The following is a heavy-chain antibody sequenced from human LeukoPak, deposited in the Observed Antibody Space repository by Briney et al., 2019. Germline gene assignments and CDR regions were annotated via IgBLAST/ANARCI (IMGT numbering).Heavy chain of an antibody. J-gene: IGHJ6*03. V-gene: IGHV1-8*01. Sequence: ASVKVSCKASGYTFTSYDINWVRQAPGQGLEWMGWMNPNSGNTGYAQKFQGRVTMTRNTSISTAYMELSSLRSEDTAVYYCARGGVREPYYYYYMDVWGKGTTVTISS. CDR2: MNPNSGNT. D-gene: IGHD1-26*01. CDR1: GYTFTSYD. CDR3: ARGGVREPYYYYYMDV.